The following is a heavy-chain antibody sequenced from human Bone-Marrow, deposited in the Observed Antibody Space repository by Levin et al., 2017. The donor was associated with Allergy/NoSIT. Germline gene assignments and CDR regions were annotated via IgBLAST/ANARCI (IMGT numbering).Heavy chain of an antibody. CDR3: AKELSVNVIVPAAMRWDSYGMDV. J-gene: IGHJ6*02. D-gene: IGHD2-2*01. Sequence: GGSLRLSCAASGFIFESYAMSWVRQAPGKGLEWVSAISGGGASIYYAESVKGRFTISRDNAKNTLYLQMNSLRAEDTAVYYCAKELSVNVIVPAAMRWDSYGMDVWGQGTTVTVSS. V-gene: IGHV3-23*01. CDR1: GFIFESYA. CDR2: ISGGGASI.